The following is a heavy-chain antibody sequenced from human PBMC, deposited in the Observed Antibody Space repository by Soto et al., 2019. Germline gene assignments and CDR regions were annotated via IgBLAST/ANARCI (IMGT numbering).Heavy chain of an antibody. V-gene: IGHV3-30*18. CDR1: GFTFSSYG. J-gene: IGHJ6*02. D-gene: IGHD3-3*01. CDR3: AKDKATIFGVVTKPLGLVDMDV. CDR2: ISYDGSNK. Sequence: QVQLVESGGGVVQPGRSLRLSCAASGFTFSSYGMHWVRQAPGKGLEWVAVISYDGSNKYYADSVKGRFTISRDNSKNTLYLHMNSLRAEDTAVYYCAKDKATIFGVVTKPLGLVDMDVWGQGTTVTVSS.